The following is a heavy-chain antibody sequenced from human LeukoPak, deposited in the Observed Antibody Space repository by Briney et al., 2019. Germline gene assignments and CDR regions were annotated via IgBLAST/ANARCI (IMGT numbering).Heavy chain of an antibody. D-gene: IGHD1-26*01. Sequence: SETLSLTCAVSGDSISSSHWWCWVRQSPGKGLEWIGEIYHSGNTNYNQSLKSRAAISLDKSSNPFSLKLTSVTAAHTAIYFCAREEMPGKFDYWGQGTLVTVSS. CDR1: GDSISSSHW. V-gene: IGHV4-4*02. J-gene: IGHJ4*02. CDR3: AREEMPGKFDY. CDR2: IYHSGNT.